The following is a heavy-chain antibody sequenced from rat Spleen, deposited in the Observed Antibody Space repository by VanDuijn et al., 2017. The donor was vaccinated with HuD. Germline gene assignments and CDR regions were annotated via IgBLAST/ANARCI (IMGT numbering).Heavy chain of an antibody. J-gene: IGHJ4*01. Sequence: QVQLKESGPGLVQPSQTLSLTCTVSGFALPDYSVHCVRQPPGKGLEWMGRMRYDGDTYYNSAIKSRLSISRDTSKSQVFLKMNSLQPEDTGTYYCARHLREASGVMDVWGQGASVTVSS. V-gene: IGHV2S30*01. CDR2: MRYDGDT. D-gene: IGHD4-3*01. CDR3: ARHLREASGVMDV. CDR1: GFALPDYS.